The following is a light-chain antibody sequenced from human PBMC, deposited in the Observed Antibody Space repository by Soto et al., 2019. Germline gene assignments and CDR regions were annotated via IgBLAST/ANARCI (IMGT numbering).Light chain of an antibody. J-gene: IGKJ1*01. CDR2: GTS. CDR1: QSIANS. Sequence: EIVLTQSPGTLSLSPGERASLSCRASQSIANSLAWYQQKPGQAPRLLIFGTSSRATGIPDRFSGSGSGTDFTLTISRLEPEDLAVYYCQQYGSLVTFGQGTKVDIK. CDR3: QQYGSLVT. V-gene: IGKV3-20*01.